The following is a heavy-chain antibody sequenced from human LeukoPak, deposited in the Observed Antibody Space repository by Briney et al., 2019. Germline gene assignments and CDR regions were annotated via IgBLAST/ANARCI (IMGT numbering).Heavy chain of an antibody. V-gene: IGHV1-69*13. J-gene: IGHJ4*02. Sequence: SVTVSCKASGGTFSSYAISWVRQAPGQGLEWMGGIIPIFATANYAQKFQGRVTITADESTSTAYMELSSLRSEDTAVYYCARGPITTRSHFDYWGQGTLVTVSS. CDR1: GGTFSSYA. CDR3: ARGPITTRSHFDY. D-gene: IGHD3-22*01. CDR2: IIPIFATA.